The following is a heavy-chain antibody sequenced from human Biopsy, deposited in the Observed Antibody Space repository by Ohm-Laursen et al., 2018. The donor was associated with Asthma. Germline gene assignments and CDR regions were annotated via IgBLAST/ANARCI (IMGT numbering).Heavy chain of an antibody. Sequence: SSVNLSCPASGATFSSSAIRWARHPPGDGLEWMRGIIAIFGTATYTQKIQGRVTITADESTSTAYMELSSLRSEHTAVYYCARDPHNSYLASLRTKFNYYYYGMDVWGQGTTVTVSS. CDR1: GATFSSSA. CDR3: ARDPHNSYLASLRTKFNYYYYGMDV. D-gene: IGHD1-7*01. CDR2: IIAIFGTA. J-gene: IGHJ6*02. V-gene: IGHV1-69*01.